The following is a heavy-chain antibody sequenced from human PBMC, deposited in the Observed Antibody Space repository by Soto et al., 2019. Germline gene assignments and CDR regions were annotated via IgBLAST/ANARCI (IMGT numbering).Heavy chain of an antibody. CDR2: ISAYNGNT. Sequence: GASVNVSCKASGYTFSSYGISWVRQDPGQGREGMGGISAYNGNTNYAQKLQGRVTMTTDTSTSTAYMELRSLRSDDTAVYYCARDGYCSGGSCSPYYYYYYGMDVWGQGTTVTVSS. CDR1: GYTFSSYG. V-gene: IGHV1-18*04. D-gene: IGHD2-15*01. J-gene: IGHJ6*02. CDR3: ARDGYCSGGSCSPYYYYYYGMDV.